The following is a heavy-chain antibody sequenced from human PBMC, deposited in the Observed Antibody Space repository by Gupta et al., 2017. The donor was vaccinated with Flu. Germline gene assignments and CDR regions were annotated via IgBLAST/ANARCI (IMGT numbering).Heavy chain of an antibody. D-gene: IGHD2-2*01. Sequence: QVQLQESGPGLVKPSETLSLLCAVSGYSISSGYYWGWIRQPPGKGLEWIGSSYHGGSTYYNPSLKSQVTRSVDTSKNQYSLKLSSVTAADTAVYYCASKLLVVPAPYDYFDYWSQGTLVTVSS. J-gene: IGHJ4*02. CDR1: GYSISSGYY. CDR2: SYHGGST. CDR3: ASKLLVVPAPYDYFDY. V-gene: IGHV4-38-2*01.